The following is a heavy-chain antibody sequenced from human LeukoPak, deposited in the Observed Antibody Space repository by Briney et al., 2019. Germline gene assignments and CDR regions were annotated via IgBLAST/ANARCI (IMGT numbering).Heavy chain of an antibody. J-gene: IGHJ4*02. CDR2: ISSSSSYI. CDR3: AREDTPPFTVVVPAAISN. D-gene: IGHD2-2*01. CDR1: GFTFSSYS. Sequence: PGGSLRLSCAASGFTFSSYSMNWVRQAPGKGLEWVSSISSSSSYIYYADSVKGRFTISRDNAKNSLYLQMNSLRAEDTAVYYCAREDTPPFTVVVPAAISNWGQGTLVTVSS. V-gene: IGHV3-21*01.